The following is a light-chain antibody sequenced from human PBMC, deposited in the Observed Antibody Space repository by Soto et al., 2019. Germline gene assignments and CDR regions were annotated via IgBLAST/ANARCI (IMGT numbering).Light chain of an antibody. V-gene: IGKV3-15*01. CDR2: GAS. CDR1: QSVSSS. Sequence: EIVMTQSPGTLSVSPGERATLSCRASQSVSSSLAWYQQKPGQAPRLLLYGASTRATVIPARFSGSGSGKDFALTISSLQSEDSADFYCQQYHNWPPVTFGQGTKLEIK. CDR3: QQYHNWPPVT. J-gene: IGKJ2*01.